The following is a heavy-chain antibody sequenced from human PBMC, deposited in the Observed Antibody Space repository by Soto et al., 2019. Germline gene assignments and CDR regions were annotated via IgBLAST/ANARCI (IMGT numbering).Heavy chain of an antibody. Sequence: QVQLVESGGGVVQPGRSLRLSCAASGFTFSGYGMHWVRQAPGKGLEWVAVIWHDGKNKYYADSVKGRFTISRDNSMNTLYLQMNSLGAEDTAVYYCARDRGHDAPMDVWGQGTTVTVSS. J-gene: IGHJ6*02. D-gene: IGHD3-10*01. CDR1: GFTFSGYG. V-gene: IGHV3-33*01. CDR2: IWHDGKNK. CDR3: ARDRGHDAPMDV.